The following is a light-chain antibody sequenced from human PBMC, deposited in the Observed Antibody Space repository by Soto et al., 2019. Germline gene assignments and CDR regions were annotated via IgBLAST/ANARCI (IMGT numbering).Light chain of an antibody. V-gene: IGKV1-5*01. CDR1: QSISSW. CDR3: QQCNTYPYT. CDR2: DAP. J-gene: IGKJ2*01. Sequence: DIQVAQTPSTLSASVGDRVPITCRPSQSISSWLAWYQQKPGKAPKLLIYDAPSLESGVPSRFSGSGSGREFTLTMSSLQPDDFATYYCQQCNTYPYTFGQGTKVDMK.